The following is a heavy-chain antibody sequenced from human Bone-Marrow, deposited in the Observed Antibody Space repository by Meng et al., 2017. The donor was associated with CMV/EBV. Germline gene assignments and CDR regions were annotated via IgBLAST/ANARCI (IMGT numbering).Heavy chain of an antibody. J-gene: IGHJ4*02. D-gene: IGHD1-26*01. CDR2: INHSGST. CDR1: GGSIRSGGYY. Sequence: SETLSLTCTVSGGSIRSGGYYWSWIRQHPGKGLEWIGEINHSGSTNYNPSLKSRVTISVDTSKNQCSLTLNSVTAADTAVYYCARRYGELWGQGTLVTVFS. CDR3: ARRYGEL. V-gene: IGHV4-61*08.